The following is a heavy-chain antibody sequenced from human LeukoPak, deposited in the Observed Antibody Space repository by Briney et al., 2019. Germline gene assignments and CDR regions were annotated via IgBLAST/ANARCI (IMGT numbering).Heavy chain of an antibody. V-gene: IGHV3-23*01. J-gene: IGHJ6*02. CDR1: LLTLSSNA. CDR3: ATDRDFRDPYYYYGMDV. CDR2: ISGGGGNT. D-gene: IGHD4-17*01. Sequence: GGSLRLSCAASLLTLSSNALTGVGQAPGKGLEWVSGISGGGGNTYYADSVKGRLTISRDNSKNTLYLQMNSLTAEDTAVYYCATDRDFRDPYYYYGMDVWGQGTTVTVSS.